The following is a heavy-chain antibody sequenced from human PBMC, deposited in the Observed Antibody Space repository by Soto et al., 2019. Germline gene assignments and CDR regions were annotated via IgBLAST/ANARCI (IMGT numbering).Heavy chain of an antibody. J-gene: IGHJ6*01. Sequence: PGGSLRLCCAASAFTFTSYSMHWVRQAPGRGLEWVAVRSYDGSNKYYADSGKGRFTISRDNSKNTLYLQMNSLRAEDTAVYYRARDEYYDYRVIWYSSYYGLEVWGEGTTVPVSS. CDR1: AFTFTSYS. CDR2: RSYDGSNK. CDR3: ARDEYYDYRVIWYSSYYGLEV. V-gene: IGHV3-30-3*01. D-gene: IGHD3-22*01.